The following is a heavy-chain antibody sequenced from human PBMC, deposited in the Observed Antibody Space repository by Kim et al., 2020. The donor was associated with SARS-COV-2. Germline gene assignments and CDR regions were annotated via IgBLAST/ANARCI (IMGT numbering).Heavy chain of an antibody. CDR1: GFTFSSYG. CDR2: ISYDGSNK. Sequence: GGSLRLSCAASGFTFSSYGMHWVRQAPGKGLEWVAVISYDGSNKYYADSVKGRFTISRDNSKNTLYLQMNSLRAEDTAVYYCAKDLGEDYYSGSYYQGYYGMDGCGEGATVTVSS. J-gene: IGHJ6*04. D-gene: IGHD1-26*01. CDR3: AKDLGEDYYSGSYYQGYYGMDG. V-gene: IGHV3-30*18.